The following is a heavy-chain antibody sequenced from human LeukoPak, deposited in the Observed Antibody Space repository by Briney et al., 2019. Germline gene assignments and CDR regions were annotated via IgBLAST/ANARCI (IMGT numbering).Heavy chain of an antibody. CDR2: INPSGGST. CDR1: GYTFTSYY. J-gene: IGHJ4*02. Sequence: ASVKVSCKASGYTFTSYYMHWVRQAPGQGLEWMGIINPSGGSTSYAQKFQGRVTMTRDTSTSTAYMELSSLRSEDTAVYYCASGLSYGSGSYSFDYWGQGTLVTVSS. CDR3: ASGLSYGSGSYSFDY. V-gene: IGHV1-46*01. D-gene: IGHD3-10*01.